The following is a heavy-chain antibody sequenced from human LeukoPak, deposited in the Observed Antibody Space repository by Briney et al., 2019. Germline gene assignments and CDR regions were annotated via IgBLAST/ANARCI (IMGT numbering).Heavy chain of an antibody. Sequence: GRPLRLSCAASGFTFSYCAIHWVRQAPGKGLEWVAVISNDGSNKYYADSVKGRFTISRDNSKNTVFLQMNSLGDDDTAFYYCARGSTLWYLIDYWGQGTLVTVSS. CDR1: GFTFSYCA. D-gene: IGHD3-10*01. V-gene: IGHV3-30-3*01. CDR3: ARGSTLWYLIDY. J-gene: IGHJ4*02. CDR2: ISNDGSNK.